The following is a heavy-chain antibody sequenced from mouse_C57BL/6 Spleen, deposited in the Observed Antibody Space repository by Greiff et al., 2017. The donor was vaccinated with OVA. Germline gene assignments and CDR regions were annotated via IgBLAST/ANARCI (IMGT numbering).Heavy chain of an antibody. CDR3: ARGPLTTVVVEAMDY. D-gene: IGHD1-1*01. CDR1: GYTFTSYW. CDR2: IDPSDSYT. Sequence: QVQLKQPGAELVMPGASVKLSCKASGYTFTSYWMHWVKQRPGQGLEWIGEIDPSDSYTNYNQKFKGKSTLTVDKSSSTAYMQLSSLTSEDSAVYYCARGPLTTVVVEAMDYWGQGTSVTVSS. V-gene: IGHV1-69*01. J-gene: IGHJ4*01.